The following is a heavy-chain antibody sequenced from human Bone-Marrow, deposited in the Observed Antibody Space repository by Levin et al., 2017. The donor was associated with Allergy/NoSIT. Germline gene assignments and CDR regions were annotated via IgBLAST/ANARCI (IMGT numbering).Heavy chain of an antibody. D-gene: IGHD2/OR15-2a*01. Sequence: SLKISCAASGFTFDDYAMHWVRQAPGKGLEWVSGISWNSGSIGYADSVKGRFTISRDNAKNSLYLQMNSLRAEDTALYYCAKDIGSPDISNGMDVWGQGTTVTVSS. CDR3: AKDIGSPDISNGMDV. CDR2: ISWNSGSI. J-gene: IGHJ6*02. CDR1: GFTFDDYA. V-gene: IGHV3-9*01.